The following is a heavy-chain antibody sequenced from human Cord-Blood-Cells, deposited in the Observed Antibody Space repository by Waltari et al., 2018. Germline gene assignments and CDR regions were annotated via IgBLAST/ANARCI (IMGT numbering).Heavy chain of an antibody. CDR2: INPNMGGT. V-gene: IGHV1-2*04. J-gene: IGHJ6*02. CDR1: GYTFTGYY. D-gene: IGHD2-2*01. CDR3: ARDLLECSSTSCYYGMDV. Sequence: QVQLVQSGAEVKKPGASVKVSCKASGYTFTGYYMHWVRQAPGQGPEWMGWINPNMGGTNDAQKFQGWVTMTRETSISTAYMELSGVRSDDTAVYYCARDLLECSSTSCYYGMDVWGQGTTVTVSS.